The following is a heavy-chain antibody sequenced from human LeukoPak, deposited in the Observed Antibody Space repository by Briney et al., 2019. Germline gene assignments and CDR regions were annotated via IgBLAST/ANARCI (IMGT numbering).Heavy chain of an antibody. CDR1: GGSISSYY. D-gene: IGHD2-2*01. Sequence: PSETLSLTCTVSGGSISSYYWSWIRQPPGKGLEWIGYIYYSGSTNYNPSLKSRVTISVDTSKNQFSLKLSSVTAADTAVYYCARAGRIVVVPAARSSDYYMDLWGKGTTDTVSS. CDR2: IYYSGST. J-gene: IGHJ6*03. CDR3: ARAGRIVVVPAARSSDYYMDL. V-gene: IGHV4-59*08.